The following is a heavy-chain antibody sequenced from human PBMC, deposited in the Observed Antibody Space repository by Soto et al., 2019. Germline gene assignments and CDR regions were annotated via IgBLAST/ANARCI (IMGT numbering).Heavy chain of an antibody. CDR1: GFTFSSYG. V-gene: IGHV3-30*18. CDR3: AKVLYWNYEDYYGMYF. CDR2: ISYDGSNK. D-gene: IGHD1-7*01. Sequence: GGSLRLSCAASGFTFSSYGMHWVRQPPGKGLEWVAIISYDGSNKYYADSVKGCFAISRDNSENTLYLQMNSLRAEDTAVYYCAKVLYWNYEDYYGMYFWGQGTTVTVSS. J-gene: IGHJ6*02.